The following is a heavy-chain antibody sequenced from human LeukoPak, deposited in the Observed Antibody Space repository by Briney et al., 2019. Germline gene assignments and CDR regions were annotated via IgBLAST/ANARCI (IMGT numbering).Heavy chain of an antibody. CDR3: ARVPNWDTSGWYNYFYAMDV. V-gene: IGHV4-34*01. Sequence: SETLSLTCAVYGGSFSETYWSWIRQPPGEGLEWIGEIHSSGSTNYNPSLKSRVTMLVDTSKSQFSLKLNTVTAADTAVYYCARVPNWDTSGWYNYFYAMDVWGKGTPVTVSS. D-gene: IGHD6-19*01. CDR2: IHSSGST. J-gene: IGHJ6*04. CDR1: GGSFSETY.